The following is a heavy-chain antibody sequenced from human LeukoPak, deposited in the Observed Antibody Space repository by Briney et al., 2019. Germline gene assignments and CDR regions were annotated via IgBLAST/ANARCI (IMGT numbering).Heavy chain of an antibody. V-gene: IGHV3-23*01. Sequence: GGSLRLSCAASGFTFSSYAMSWVRQAPGKGLEWVSAISGSGGSTYYADSVKGRFTISRDNSKNTLYLQMNSLRAEDTAVYYCAKGDAIVVVAWYFDYWGQGTLVTVSS. D-gene: IGHD2-15*01. J-gene: IGHJ4*02. CDR2: ISGSGGST. CDR3: AKGDAIVVVAWYFDY. CDR1: GFTFSSYA.